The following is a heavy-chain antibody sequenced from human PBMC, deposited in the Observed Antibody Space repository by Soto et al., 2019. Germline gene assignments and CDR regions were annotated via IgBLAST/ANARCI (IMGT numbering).Heavy chain of an antibody. CDR2: IFPNDSDT. V-gene: IGHV5-51*01. Sequence: EVQLVQSGAEVEKPGESLKISCKSSGYSFTSYWIAWVRQMPEKGLEWMGIIFPNDSDTRYSPSFQGQVTISVDKSISTAYLQWSSLKASDTAIYYCARRGKEFTRSFWIDPWGQGTLVTVSS. J-gene: IGHJ5*02. CDR1: GYSFTSYW. CDR3: ARRGKEFTRSFWIDP. D-gene: IGHD2-2*01.